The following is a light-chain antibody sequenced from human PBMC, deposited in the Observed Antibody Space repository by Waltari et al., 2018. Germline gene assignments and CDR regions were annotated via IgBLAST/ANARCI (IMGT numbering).Light chain of an antibody. J-gene: IGKJ1*01. CDR3: QQYYGTPPT. V-gene: IGKV4-1*01. CDR2: WAS. CDR1: QNVLYSSNNKNY. Sequence: DIVMTQSPDSLAVSLGERATINCKSSQNVLYSSNNKNYLAWYQQKPGQPPNLLISWASTRESGVPDRFSGSGSGTDFTLTISSLQAEDVAVYYCQQYYGTPPTFGQGTKVEIK.